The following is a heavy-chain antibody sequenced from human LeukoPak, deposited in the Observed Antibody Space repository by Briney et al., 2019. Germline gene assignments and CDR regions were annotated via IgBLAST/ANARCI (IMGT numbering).Heavy chain of an antibody. CDR1: GFTFSSYS. V-gene: IGHV3-48*04. D-gene: IGHD3-22*01. Sequence: GGSLRLSCAASGFTFSSYSMNWVRQAPGKGLEWVSYISSSSSTIYYADSVKGRFTISRDNAKNSLYLQMNSLRAEDTAVYYCARETDDSSGYYPNRFDPWGQGTLVTVSS. J-gene: IGHJ5*02. CDR3: ARETDDSSGYYPNRFDP. CDR2: ISSSSSTI.